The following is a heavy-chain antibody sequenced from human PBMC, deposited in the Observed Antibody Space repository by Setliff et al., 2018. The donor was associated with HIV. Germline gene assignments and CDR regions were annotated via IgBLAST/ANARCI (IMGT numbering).Heavy chain of an antibody. D-gene: IGHD6-25*01. Sequence: GASVKVSCKASGYTFTSYAMHWVRQAPGQRLEWMGWINAGNGNTKYSQKFQGRVTITRDISASTAYMELSSLGSEDTAVFYCARTPEEAAVFDYWGQGTLVTVSS. CDR1: GYTFTSYA. CDR2: INAGNGNT. CDR3: ARTPEEAAVFDY. J-gene: IGHJ4*02. V-gene: IGHV1-3*01.